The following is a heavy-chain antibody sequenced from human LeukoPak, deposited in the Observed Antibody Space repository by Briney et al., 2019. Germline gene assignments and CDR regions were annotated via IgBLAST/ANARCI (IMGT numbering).Heavy chain of an antibody. D-gene: IGHD3-10*01. CDR2: INGNGGNT. V-gene: IGHV3-43*02. J-gene: IGHJ4*02. CDR1: GFNFDEYP. Sequence: GGSLRLSCAASGFNFDEYPMHWVRQAPGKGLEWVAAINGNGGNTYYADSVKGRCTISRDNTKNTLFLQMNSLRTEDTALYYCAKFYGSGTYYTNYFDLWGRGTLVTVSS. CDR3: AKFYGSGTYYTNYFDL.